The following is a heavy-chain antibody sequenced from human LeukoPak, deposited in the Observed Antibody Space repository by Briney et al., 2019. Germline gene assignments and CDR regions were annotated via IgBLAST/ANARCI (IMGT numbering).Heavy chain of an antibody. D-gene: IGHD4-23*01. Sequence: SETLSLTCTVSGGSISTYYWSWIRQPPGKGLEWIGYIYFTGSTNYNPSLKSRVTISIDTSKNQFSLKLSSVTAADTAVYYCARHTGVGAFDMWGQGTMVTVSS. J-gene: IGHJ3*02. CDR1: GGSISTYY. V-gene: IGHV4-59*08. CDR2: IYFTGST. CDR3: ARHTGVGAFDM.